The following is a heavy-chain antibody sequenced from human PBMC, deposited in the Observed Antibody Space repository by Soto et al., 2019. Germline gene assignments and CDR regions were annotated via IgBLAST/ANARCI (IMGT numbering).Heavy chain of an antibody. D-gene: IGHD4-17*01. CDR1: GGSISSGGYY. Sequence: CTVSGGSISSGGYYWSWIRQHPGKGLEWIGYIYYSGSTYYNPSLKSRVTISVDTSKNQFSLKLSSVTAADTAVYYCARSMTTVVTLDYWGQGTLVTVSS. CDR3: ARSMTTVVTLDY. V-gene: IGHV4-31*03. J-gene: IGHJ4*02. CDR2: IYYSGST.